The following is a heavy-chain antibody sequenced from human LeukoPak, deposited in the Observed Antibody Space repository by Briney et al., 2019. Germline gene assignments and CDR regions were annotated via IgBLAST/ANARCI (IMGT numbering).Heavy chain of an antibody. CDR2: INPSGGST. Sequence: SVKVSCKASGYTFTSYYMHWVRQAPGQGLEWIGIINPSGGSTSYAQKFQGRVTMTRDTSTSTVYMELSSLRPEDTAVYYCARTNKGIFGVVTARRGYFQHWGQGTLVTVSS. V-gene: IGHV1-46*01. J-gene: IGHJ1*01. CDR1: GYTFTSYY. CDR3: ARTNKGIFGVVTARRGYFQH. D-gene: IGHD3-3*01.